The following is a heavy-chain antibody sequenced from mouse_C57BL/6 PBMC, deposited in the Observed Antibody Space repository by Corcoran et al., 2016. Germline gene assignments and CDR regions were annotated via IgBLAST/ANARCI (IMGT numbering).Heavy chain of an antibody. D-gene: IGHD1-1*01. V-gene: IGHV9-3*01. Sequence: QIQLVQSGPELKKPGETVKISCKASGYTFTTYGMSWVKQAPGKGLKWMGWINTYSGVPTYADDFKGRFAFSLETSASTAYLQINNLKNEDTATYFCARSEGYYGLDYWGQGTTLTVSS. CDR3: ARSEGYYGLDY. CDR2: INTYSGVP. CDR1: GYTFTTYG. J-gene: IGHJ2*01.